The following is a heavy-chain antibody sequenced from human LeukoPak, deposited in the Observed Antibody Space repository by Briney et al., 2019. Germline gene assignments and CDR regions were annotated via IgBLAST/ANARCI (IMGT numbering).Heavy chain of an antibody. D-gene: IGHD6-13*01. CDR3: AREGSSWYRY. Sequence: GGSLRLSCAASGSTFSSYWMSWVRQAPGKGLEWVANIKQDGSEKYYVDSVKGRFTISRDNAKNSLYLQMNSLRAEDTAVYYCAREGSSWYRYWGQGTLVTVSS. CDR1: GSTFSSYW. J-gene: IGHJ4*02. V-gene: IGHV3-7*01. CDR2: IKQDGSEK.